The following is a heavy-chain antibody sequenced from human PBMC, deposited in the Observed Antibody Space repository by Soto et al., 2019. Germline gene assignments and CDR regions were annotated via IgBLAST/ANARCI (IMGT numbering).Heavy chain of an antibody. J-gene: IGHJ4*02. CDR3: ARENLAAAGANDY. CDR2: INAGNGNT. CDR1: GYTFTSYA. Sequence: GASVKVSCKASGYTFTSYAMHWVRQAPGQRLEWMGWINAGNGNTKYSQKFQGRVTITRDTSASTAHMELSSLRSEDTAVYYCARENLAAAGANDYWGQGTLVTVSS. D-gene: IGHD6-13*01. V-gene: IGHV1-3*01.